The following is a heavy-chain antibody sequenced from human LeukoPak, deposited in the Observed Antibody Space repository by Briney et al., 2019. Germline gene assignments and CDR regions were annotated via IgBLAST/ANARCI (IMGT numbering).Heavy chain of an antibody. CDR3: ARVVPGRKDAFDI. J-gene: IGHJ3*02. V-gene: IGHV4-61*02. D-gene: IGHD2-2*01. CDR2: IYTSGST. CDR1: GGSIGSGSYY. Sequence: PSETLSLTCTVSGGSIGSGSYYWSWIRQPAGKGLEWIGRIYTSGSTNYNPSLKCRVTISVDTSKNQFSLKLSSVTAADTAVYYCARVVPGRKDAFDIWGQGTMVTVSS.